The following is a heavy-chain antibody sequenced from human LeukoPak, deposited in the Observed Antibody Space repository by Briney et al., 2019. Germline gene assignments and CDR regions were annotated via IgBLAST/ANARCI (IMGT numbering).Heavy chain of an antibody. CDR2: IRYDGSNK. V-gene: IGHV3-30*02. CDR3: ANYYGSGNHYYYYYYMDV. CDR1: GFTFSSYG. J-gene: IGHJ6*03. D-gene: IGHD3-10*01. Sequence: PGGSLRLSCAASGFTFSSYGMHWVRQAPGKGLEWVAFIRYDGSNKYYADSVKGRFTISRDNSKNTLYLQMNSLRAEDTAVYYCANYYGSGNHYYYYYYMDVWGKGTTVTVSS.